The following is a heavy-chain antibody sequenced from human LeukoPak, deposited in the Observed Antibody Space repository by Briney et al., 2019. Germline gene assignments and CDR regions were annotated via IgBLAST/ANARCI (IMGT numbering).Heavy chain of an antibody. V-gene: IGHV4-34*01. CDR1: GGSFSDYY. CDR2: INERGTT. Sequence: PSETLSLTCAVYGGSFSDYYWGWIRQSSGRGLEWIGEINERGTTNYSPSLKSRVAISVDTSKNQFSLKLNSVTAADTAVYYCARTTTGTYWYFDLWGRGTLVTVSS. J-gene: IGHJ2*01. CDR3: ARTTTGTYWYFDL. D-gene: IGHD4-11*01.